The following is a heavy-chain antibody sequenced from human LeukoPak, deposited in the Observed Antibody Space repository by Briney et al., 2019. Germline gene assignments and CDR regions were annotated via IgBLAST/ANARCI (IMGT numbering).Heavy chain of an antibody. J-gene: IGHJ6*02. Sequence: GASVKVSCKASGYTFTGYYMHWVRQAPGQGLEWMGWINPNSGGTNYAQKFQGRVTMTRDTSISTAYMELSRLRSDDTAVYYCARLGIAARPGYYYYGMDVWGPGTTVTVSS. V-gene: IGHV1-2*02. D-gene: IGHD6-6*01. CDR3: ARLGIAARPGYYYYGMDV. CDR1: GYTFTGYY. CDR2: INPNSGGT.